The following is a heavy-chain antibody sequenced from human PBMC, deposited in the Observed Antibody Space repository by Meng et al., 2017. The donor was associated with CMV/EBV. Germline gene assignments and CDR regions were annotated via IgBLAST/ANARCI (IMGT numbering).Heavy chain of an antibody. V-gene: IGHV3-7*01. CDR2: IKQDGSEK. CDR3: ARDELYYYDSSGYKFDY. CDR1: GFTFSSYW. Sequence: GESLKISCAASGFTFSSYWMSWVRQAPGKGLEGVANIKQDGSEKYYVDSVKGRFTISRDNAKNSLYLQMNSLRAEDTAVYYCARDELYYYDSSGYKFDYWGQGTLVTVSS. J-gene: IGHJ4*02. D-gene: IGHD3-22*01.